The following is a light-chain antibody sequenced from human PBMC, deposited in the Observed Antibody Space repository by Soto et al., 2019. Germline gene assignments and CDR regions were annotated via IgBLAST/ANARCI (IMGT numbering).Light chain of an antibody. CDR3: MQALQTPRT. V-gene: IGKV2-28*01. J-gene: IGKJ1*01. Sequence: DIVITQSPLSLPVTPGEPASISCRSSQSLLHSNGYNYLDWYLQKPGQSPQLLIYLGSNRASGVPDRFSGSRSGTDFTLKISRVEAKDVGVYYCMQALQTPRTFGQGTKVEIK. CDR2: LGS. CDR1: QSLLHSNGYNY.